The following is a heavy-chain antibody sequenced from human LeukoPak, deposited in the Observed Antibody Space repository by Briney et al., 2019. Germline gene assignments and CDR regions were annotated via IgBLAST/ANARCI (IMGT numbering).Heavy chain of an antibody. CDR1: GYTFTSYY. D-gene: IGHD2-2*01. Sequence: ASVKVSCKASGYTFTSYYMHWVRQAPGQGLEWMGIINPSGGSTSYAQKFQGRVTMTRDTSTSTAYMELRSLRSDDTAVYYCAIRPAASNAYYYYGMDVWGQGTTVTVSS. CDR3: AIRPAASNAYYYYGMDV. CDR2: INPSGGST. J-gene: IGHJ6*02. V-gene: IGHV1-46*01.